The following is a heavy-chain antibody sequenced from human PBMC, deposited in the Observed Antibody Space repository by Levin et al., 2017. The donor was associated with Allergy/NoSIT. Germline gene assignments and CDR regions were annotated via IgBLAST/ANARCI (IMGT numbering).Heavy chain of an antibody. CDR3: ARCALLRGVTYYVDY. V-gene: IGHV4-30-4*01. Sequence: LRLSCTVSGGSIRSGDHYWSWIRQTPGRGLEWIGFIYYSGDTYYIPSLRSRLTMSVDTSKNQFSLRLSSVTAADTAVYYCARCALLRGVTYYVDYWGQGTLVTVSP. J-gene: IGHJ4*02. D-gene: IGHD3-10*01. CDR1: GGSIRSGDHY. CDR2: IYYSGDT.